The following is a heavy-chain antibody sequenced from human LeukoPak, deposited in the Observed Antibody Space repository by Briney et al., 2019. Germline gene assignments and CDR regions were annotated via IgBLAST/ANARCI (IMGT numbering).Heavy chain of an antibody. Sequence: SETLSLTCTVSGGSISSSSYYWGWIRQPPGKGLEWIGSIYYSGSTYYNPSLKSRVTISVDTPKNQFSLKLSSVTAADTAVYYCAAQWLAGTDWFDPWGQGTLVTVSS. CDR1: GGSISSSSYY. CDR2: IYYSGST. CDR3: AAQWLAGTDWFDP. V-gene: IGHV4-39*01. D-gene: IGHD6-19*01. J-gene: IGHJ5*02.